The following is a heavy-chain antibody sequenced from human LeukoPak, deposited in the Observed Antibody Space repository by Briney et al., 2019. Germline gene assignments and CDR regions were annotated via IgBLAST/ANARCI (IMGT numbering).Heavy chain of an antibody. D-gene: IGHD3-16*01. J-gene: IGHJ4*02. CDR3: AIDLVGGDY. CDR1: GFNFSSYW. CDR2: IKQDGNKK. Sequence: GGSLRLSCAASGFNFSSYWMSWVRQAPGKGLEWMANIKQDGNKKYHVDSVKGLFTISRDNAKNSLYLQMKSLRAEDTAVYYCAIDLVGGDYWGQGTLVTVSS. V-gene: IGHV3-7*01.